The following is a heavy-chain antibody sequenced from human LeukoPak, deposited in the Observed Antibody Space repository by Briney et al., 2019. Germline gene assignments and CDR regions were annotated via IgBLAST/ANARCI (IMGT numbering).Heavy chain of an antibody. D-gene: IGHD2-2*03. CDR1: GGTFSSYA. CDR2: IIPISGTA. J-gene: IGHJ4*02. V-gene: IGHV1-69*13. CDR3: ARAQTGYCSSTSCYVFDY. Sequence: ASVKVSCKASGGTFSSYAISWVRQAPGQGLEWMGGIIPISGTANYAQKFQGRVTITADESTSTAYMELSSLRSEDTAVYYCARAQTGYCSSTSCYVFDYWGQGTLVTVSS.